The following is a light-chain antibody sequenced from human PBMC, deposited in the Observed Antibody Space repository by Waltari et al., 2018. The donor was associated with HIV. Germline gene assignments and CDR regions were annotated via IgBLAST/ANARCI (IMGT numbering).Light chain of an antibody. CDR3: QQYKNWLFT. CDR2: DAS. J-gene: IGKJ3*01. Sequence: EIVMTQSPATLSVSPGERVTLPCRDSQNIRTTLAWYQQTPGQSPRLLSYDASTRATGIPDRFSGSGSGTDVALTSSSAQSEDFAVYCCQQYKNWLFTFGPGTKVDIK. V-gene: IGKV3-15*01. CDR1: QNIRTT.